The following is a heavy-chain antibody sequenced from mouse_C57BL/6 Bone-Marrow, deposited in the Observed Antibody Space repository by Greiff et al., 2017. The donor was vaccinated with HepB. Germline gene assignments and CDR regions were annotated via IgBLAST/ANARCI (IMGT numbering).Heavy chain of an antibody. CDR3: ARRGDYYGSSYVLYWYFDV. CDR1: GIDFSRYW. J-gene: IGHJ1*03. CDR2: INPDSSTI. Sequence: EAGGIDFSRYWMSWVRRAPGKGLEWIGEINPDSSTINYAPSLKDKFIISRDNAKNTLYLQMSKVRSEDTALYYCARRGDYYGSSYVLYWYFDVWGTGTTVTVSS. V-gene: IGHV4-1*01. D-gene: IGHD1-1*01.